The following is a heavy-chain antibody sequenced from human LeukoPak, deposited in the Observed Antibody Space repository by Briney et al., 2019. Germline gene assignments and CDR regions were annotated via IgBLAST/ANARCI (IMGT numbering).Heavy chain of an antibody. V-gene: IGHV3-33*06. D-gene: IGHD2-15*01. Sequence: GGSLTLSCAASGCTFSSYGMHWDRQAPGKGLEWVAVIWYDGSNKYYADSVKGRFTISRDNSKNTLYLQMNSLRAEDTAVYYCAKDPRPVVVVAASWFDPWGQGTLVTVSS. CDR2: IWYDGSNK. J-gene: IGHJ5*02. CDR1: GCTFSSYG. CDR3: AKDPRPVVVVAASWFDP.